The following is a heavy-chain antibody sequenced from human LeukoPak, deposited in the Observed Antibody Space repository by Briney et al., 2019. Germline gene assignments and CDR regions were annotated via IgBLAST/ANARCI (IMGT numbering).Heavy chain of an antibody. CDR1: GGSFSGYY. CDR3: ARVGYGYDILTGYAHDAFDI. Sequence: SETLSLTCAVYGGSFSGYYWSWIRQPPGKGLEWIGEINHSGSTNYNPSLKSRVTISVDTSNNQFSLKLSSVTAADTAVYYCARVGYGYDILTGYAHDAFDIWGQGTMVTVSS. CDR2: INHSGST. V-gene: IGHV4-34*01. D-gene: IGHD3-9*01. J-gene: IGHJ3*02.